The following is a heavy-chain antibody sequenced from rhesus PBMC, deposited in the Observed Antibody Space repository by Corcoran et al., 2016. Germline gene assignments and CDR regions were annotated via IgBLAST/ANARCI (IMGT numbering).Heavy chain of an antibody. V-gene: IGHV4S10*01. CDR1: GGSISDSYR. J-gene: IGHJ3*01. Sequence: QVQLQESGPGVVKPSETLSLTCAVSGGSISDSYRWSWIRQPPGKGLEWIGYIYGGNTSTNYNPTLKGQVTISKDTSKNQFSLKLSSVTAADTAVYYCARAPNAFDFWGQGLRVTVSS. CDR3: ARAPNAFDF. CDR2: IYGGNTST.